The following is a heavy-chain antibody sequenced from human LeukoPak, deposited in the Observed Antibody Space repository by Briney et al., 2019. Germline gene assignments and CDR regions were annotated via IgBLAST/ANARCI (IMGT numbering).Heavy chain of an antibody. V-gene: IGHV3-23*01. CDR2: IIDSGNSI. CDR3: AKDPIFSGSYGVFDY. J-gene: IGHJ4*02. D-gene: IGHD1-26*01. Sequence: PGGSLRLSCAASGFTFGSCAMSWVRQAPGKGLEWVSTIIDSGNSIYYADSAEGRLTISRDNSKNTLYLQMNSLRAGDTAVYYRAKDPIFSGSYGVFDYWGLGTLVTVSS. CDR1: GFTFGSCA.